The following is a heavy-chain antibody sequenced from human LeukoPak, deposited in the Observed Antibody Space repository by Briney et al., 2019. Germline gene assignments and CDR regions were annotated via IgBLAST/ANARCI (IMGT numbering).Heavy chain of an antibody. CDR3: ARHYYRGIVGATPGY. Sequence: GASVKVSCKASGYTFTGYYMHWVRQAPGQGLEWMGWINPNSGGTNYAQKFQGRVTMTRDTSISTAYMELSRLRSDDTAVYYCARHYYRGIVGATPGYWGQGTLVTVSS. D-gene: IGHD1-26*01. J-gene: IGHJ4*02. CDR1: GYTFTGYY. V-gene: IGHV1-2*02. CDR2: INPNSGGT.